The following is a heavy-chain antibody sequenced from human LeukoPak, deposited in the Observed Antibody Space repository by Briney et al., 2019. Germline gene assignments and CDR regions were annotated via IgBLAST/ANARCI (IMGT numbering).Heavy chain of an antibody. CDR1: GYSISSGYY. CDR2: VYYSGST. J-gene: IGHJ4*02. D-gene: IGHD3-22*01. V-gene: IGHV4-38-2*02. Sequence: SETLSLTCTVSGYSISSGYYWGWIRQPPGQGLEWIGSVYYSGSTYYNPSLQSRVNMSLDTSKNHFSLKLSSVTAADTAVYYCARNKKYYYDSSGYQYYFDYWGQGTLVTVSS. CDR3: ARNKKYYYDSSGYQYYFDY.